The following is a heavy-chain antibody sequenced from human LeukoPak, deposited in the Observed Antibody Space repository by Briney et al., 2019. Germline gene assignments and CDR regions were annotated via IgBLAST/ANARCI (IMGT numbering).Heavy chain of an antibody. CDR1: GFTFSSYG. Sequence: GGSLRLSCAASGFTFSSYGMSWVRQVPGKGLEWVSAISGSGGSTYYADSVKGRFTISRDNSKNTLYLQMNSLRAEDTAVYYCARDRYVGATTAGDSDSWGQGTLVTVSS. CDR2: ISGSGGST. J-gene: IGHJ4*02. CDR3: ARDRYVGATTAGDSDS. D-gene: IGHD1-26*01. V-gene: IGHV3-23*01.